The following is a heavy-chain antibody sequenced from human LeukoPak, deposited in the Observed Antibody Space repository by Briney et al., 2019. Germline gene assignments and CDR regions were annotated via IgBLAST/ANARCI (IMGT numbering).Heavy chain of an antibody. CDR2: INHSGST. V-gene: IGHV4-39*07. D-gene: IGHD1-1*01. J-gene: IGHJ5*02. CDR1: GGSISSSSYY. CDR3: ARGDLGAETTVDT. Sequence: SETLSLTCTVSGGSISSSSYYWGWIRQPPGKGLEWIGEINHSGSTNYNPSLKSRVTISVDTSKNQFSLKVTSVTAADTAVYYCARGDLGAETTVDTWGQGTLVTVSS.